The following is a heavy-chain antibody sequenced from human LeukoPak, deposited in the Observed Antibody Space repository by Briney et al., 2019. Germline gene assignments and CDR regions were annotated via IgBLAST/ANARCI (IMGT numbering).Heavy chain of an antibody. CDR1: GFIVNRSY. V-gene: IGHV3-66*02. J-gene: IGHJ4*02. CDR2: IYCDGST. CDR3: ARSWDARLNFDY. D-gene: IGHD1-26*01. Sequence: GGSLRLSCAASGFIVNRSYMNWVRQVPGRGLEWVSVIYCDGSTHYADSVQGRFIISRDNSKNTVSLQMNDLRTEDTAVYYCARSWDARLNFDYWGQGTLVTVSS.